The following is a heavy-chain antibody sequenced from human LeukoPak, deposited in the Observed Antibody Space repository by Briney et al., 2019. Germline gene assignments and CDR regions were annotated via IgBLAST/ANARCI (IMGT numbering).Heavy chain of an antibody. CDR1: GFNFGSYA. Sequence: GGSLRLSCAASGFNFGSYAMDWVRQAPGKGLEWVGDISYDGGYQSYAVSVRGRFTISRDNSKNTLFLQMNSLRPEDAAVYYCATESSLSNWGHGTLVAVSS. J-gene: IGHJ4*01. D-gene: IGHD3-16*02. CDR2: ISYDGGYQ. V-gene: IGHV3-30*03. CDR3: ATESSLSN.